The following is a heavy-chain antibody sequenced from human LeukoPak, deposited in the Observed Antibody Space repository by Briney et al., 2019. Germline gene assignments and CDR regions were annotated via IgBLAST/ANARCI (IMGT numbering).Heavy chain of an antibody. CDR2: INGRGDSS. V-gene: IGHV3-23*01. CDR1: GFAFNTHH. Sequence: QSGGPLTLPCAASGFAFNTHHMVGPPDSPGGGVVWVSGINGRGDSSHYADSVRGRFTISRDNSNNTLQLQMNSLRVEDTAVYYCVKETNSGWYDYWGQGRMVSVSS. J-gene: IGHJ4*02. CDR3: VKETNSGWYDY. D-gene: IGHD6-19*01.